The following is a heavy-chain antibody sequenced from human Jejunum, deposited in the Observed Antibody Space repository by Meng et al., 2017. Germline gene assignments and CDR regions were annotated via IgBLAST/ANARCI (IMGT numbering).Heavy chain of an antibody. CDR3: ARVSGYCSGGGSCFPFDN. J-gene: IGHJ4*02. CDR1: GFTLSSYT. Sequence: GGSLRLSCIASGFTLSSYTRHWVRQAPGKGLEWVAVMTPGESNTYHADSVKGRFTVSRDNSNNILFLQMNSLRVEDTAVYDCARVSGYCSGGGSCFPFDNWGQGTVVTVSS. V-gene: IGHV3-30*01. D-gene: IGHD2-15*01. CDR2: MTPGESNT.